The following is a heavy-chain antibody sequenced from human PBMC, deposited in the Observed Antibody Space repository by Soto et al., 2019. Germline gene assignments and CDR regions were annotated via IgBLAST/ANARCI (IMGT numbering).Heavy chain of an antibody. Sequence: QVQLQESGPGLVKPSQTLSLTCTVSGGSISSGDYYWSWIRQPPGKGLEWIGYIYYSGSTYYNPSLKSRVTISVDTSKNQFSLKLSSVTAADTAVYYCARAGRYFDWLPALRFDPWGQGTLVTVSS. CDR3: ARAGRYFDWLPALRFDP. CDR1: GGSISSGDYY. D-gene: IGHD3-9*01. CDR2: IYYSGST. J-gene: IGHJ5*02. V-gene: IGHV4-30-4*01.